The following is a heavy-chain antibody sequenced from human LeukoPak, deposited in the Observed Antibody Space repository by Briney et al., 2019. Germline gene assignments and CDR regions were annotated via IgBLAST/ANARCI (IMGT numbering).Heavy chain of an antibody. CDR2: ISYDGSNK. CDR1: GFTFSSYA. CDR3: ARGRYGSGSKRGMDV. V-gene: IGHV3-30*04. D-gene: IGHD3-10*01. J-gene: IGHJ6*04. Sequence: GRSLRLSCAASGFTFSSYAMHWVRQAPGKGLEWVAVISYDGSNKYYADSVKGRFTISRDNSKNTQYLQMNSLRAEDTAVYYCARGRYGSGSKRGMDVWGKGTTVTVSS.